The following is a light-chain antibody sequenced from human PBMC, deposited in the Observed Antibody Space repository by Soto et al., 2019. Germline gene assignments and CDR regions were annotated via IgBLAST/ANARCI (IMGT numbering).Light chain of an antibody. Sequence: DIQMTQSPSTLSASVGDRVTITCRASQSISNWLAWYQQKPGKAPNLLIYKASSLESGVPSRFSGSGYGTEFTLTIRSLQPDDFATYYCQKYDTYRTFGQGTKVDI. CDR2: KAS. V-gene: IGKV1-5*03. CDR3: QKYDTYRT. CDR1: QSISNW. J-gene: IGKJ1*01.